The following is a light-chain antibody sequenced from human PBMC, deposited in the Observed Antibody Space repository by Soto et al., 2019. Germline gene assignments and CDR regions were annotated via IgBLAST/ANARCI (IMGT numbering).Light chain of an antibody. CDR3: QQYGSSLN. J-gene: IGKJ5*01. V-gene: IGKV3-20*01. Sequence: EIVLTQSPGTLSLSPVERANLYFRSSQSVSIYLAWYQQKPGQAPRLLIFGPSSRATGIPDRFSGSGSGTDFTLTISRLEPEDFAVYYCQQYGSSLNCGQGTRREIK. CDR1: QSVSIY. CDR2: GPS.